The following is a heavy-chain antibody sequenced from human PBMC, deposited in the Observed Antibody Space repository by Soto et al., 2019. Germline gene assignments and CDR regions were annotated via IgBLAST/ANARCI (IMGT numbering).Heavy chain of an antibody. CDR3: ARGIAARPFGWFDP. D-gene: IGHD6-6*01. CDR1: GFTFSSYG. J-gene: IGHJ5*02. V-gene: IGHV3-33*01. CDR2: IWYDGSNK. Sequence: PGGSLRLSCAASGFTFSSYGMHWVRQAPGKGLEWVAVIWYDGSNKYYADSVKGRFTISRDNSKNTLYLQMNSLRAEDTAVYYCARGIAARPFGWFDPWGQGTLVTVSS.